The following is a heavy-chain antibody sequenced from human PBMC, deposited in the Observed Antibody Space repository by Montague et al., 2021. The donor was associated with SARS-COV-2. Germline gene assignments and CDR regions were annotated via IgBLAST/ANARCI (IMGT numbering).Heavy chain of an antibody. D-gene: IGHD3-10*01. V-gene: IGHV4-34*01. Sequence: EILSLPFPFSFFSFPFSSWGWLRQSPGRGLEWIGENNHNGNTEYNPSLKSRVTISVDKSRIHFSLRLTSVTAADTAVYYCARRLYNYGSGTYRDWGQGTLVTVSS. J-gene: IGHJ4*02. CDR2: NNHNGNT. CDR3: ARRLYNYGSGTYRD. CDR1: FFSFPFSS.